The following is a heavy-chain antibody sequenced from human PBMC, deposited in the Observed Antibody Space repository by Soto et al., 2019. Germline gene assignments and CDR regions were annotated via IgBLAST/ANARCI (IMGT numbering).Heavy chain of an antibody. CDR2: IWYDGSNK. CDR1: GFTFSSYG. Sequence: GGSLRLSCAASGFTFSSYGMHWVRQAPGKGLEWVAVIWYDGSNKYYADSVKGRFTISRDNSKNTLYLQMNSLRAEDTAVYYCARDREVNWGYYYYYGMDVWGQGTTVTVSS. D-gene: IGHD7-27*01. J-gene: IGHJ6*02. CDR3: ARDREVNWGYYYYYGMDV. V-gene: IGHV3-33*01.